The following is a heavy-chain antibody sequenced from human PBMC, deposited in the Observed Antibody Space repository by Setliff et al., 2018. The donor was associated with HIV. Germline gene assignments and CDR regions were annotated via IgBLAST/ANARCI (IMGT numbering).Heavy chain of an antibody. CDR3: ARDLREVGGGSYADY. J-gene: IGHJ4*02. CDR1: GGSFSGYY. V-gene: IGHV4-34*01. Sequence: SSETLSLTCAVYGGSFSGYYWSWIRQPPGKGLEWIGEINHSGSTNYNPSLKSRVTISVDTSKNQFSLKLSSVTAADTAVYYCARDLREVGGGSYADYWGQGTLVTVSS. D-gene: IGHD1-26*01. CDR2: INHSGST.